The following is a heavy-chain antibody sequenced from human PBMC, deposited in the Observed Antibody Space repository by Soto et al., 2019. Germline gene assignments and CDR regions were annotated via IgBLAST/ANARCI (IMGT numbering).Heavy chain of an antibody. J-gene: IGHJ4*02. CDR1: GFTFSSYA. CDR2: ISYDGSNK. CDR3: ARDDYSNDNFDY. V-gene: IGHV3-30-3*01. Sequence: GGSLRLSCAASGFTFSSYAMHWVRQAPGKGLEWVAVISYDGSNKYYADSVKGRFTISRDNSKNTLYLQMNSLRAEDTAVYYCARDDYSNDNFDYWGQGTLVTVSS. D-gene: IGHD4-4*01.